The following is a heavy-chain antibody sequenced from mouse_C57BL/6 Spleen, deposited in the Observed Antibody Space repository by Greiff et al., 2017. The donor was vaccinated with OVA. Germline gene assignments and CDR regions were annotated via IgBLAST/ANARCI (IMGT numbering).Heavy chain of an antibody. CDR1: GFTFSSYG. Sequence: EVKLVESGGDLVKPGGSLKISCAASGFTFSSYGMSWVRQTPDKRLEWVATISSGGSYTYYPDSVKGRFTISRDHAKNTLYLQMSSMKSEDTAMYYCARFYDGYSYWGQGTLVTVSA. J-gene: IGHJ3*01. CDR2: ISSGGSYT. D-gene: IGHD2-3*01. V-gene: IGHV5-6*02. CDR3: ARFYDGYSY.